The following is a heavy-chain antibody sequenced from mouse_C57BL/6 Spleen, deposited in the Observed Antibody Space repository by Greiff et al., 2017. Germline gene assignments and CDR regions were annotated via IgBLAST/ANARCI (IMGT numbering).Heavy chain of an antibody. CDR3: ARGGAWFAY. CDR2: IYPGDGDT. CDR1: GYAFSSSW. Sequence: QVQLQQSGPELVKPGASVKISCKASGYAFSSSWMNWVKQRPGKGLEGIGRIYPGDGDTNYNGKFKGKATLTADKSSSTAYMQLSSLTSEDSAVYFCARGGAWFAYWGQGTLVTVSA. V-gene: IGHV1-82*01. J-gene: IGHJ3*01.